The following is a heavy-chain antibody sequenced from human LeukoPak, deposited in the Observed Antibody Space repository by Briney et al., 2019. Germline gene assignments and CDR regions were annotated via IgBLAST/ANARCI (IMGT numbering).Heavy chain of an antibody. CDR3: ARDTSASNFDY. Sequence: ASVKVSCKASGYTLTGYYIHWVRQAPGQGLEWMGWINTDSGVTNYPQSFQGRVTMTRDTSISTAYMELSRLRSDDTAVYYCARDTSASNFDYWGQGTLVTVSS. V-gene: IGHV1-2*02. CDR2: INTDSGVT. J-gene: IGHJ4*02. CDR1: GYTLTGYY.